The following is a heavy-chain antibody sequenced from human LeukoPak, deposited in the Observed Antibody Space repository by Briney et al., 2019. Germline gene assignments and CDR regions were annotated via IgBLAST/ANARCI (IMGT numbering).Heavy chain of an antibody. J-gene: IGHJ5*02. Sequence: PGGSLRLSCEASGPTPHTHSLNWARQAPGKGLEWVSAISGSGGSTYYADSVKGRFTISRDNSQNTLYLQMNSLRAEDTAVYYCANLLTYYDILTGLADPWGQGTLVTVSS. CDR3: ANLLTYYDILTGLADP. D-gene: IGHD3-9*01. CDR1: GPTPHTHS. V-gene: IGHV3-23*01. CDR2: ISGSGGST.